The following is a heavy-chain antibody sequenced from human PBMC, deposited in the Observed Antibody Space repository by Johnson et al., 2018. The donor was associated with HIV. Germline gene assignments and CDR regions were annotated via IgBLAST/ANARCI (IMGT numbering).Heavy chain of an antibody. J-gene: IGHJ3*02. CDR3: ARGYGTSGYYYGDAFDI. D-gene: IGHD3-22*01. Sequence: QVQLVESGGGVVQPGGSLRLSCAASGFTFSSYGMHWVRQAPGKGLEWVSFIRYDGSNKYYADSVKGRFTISRDISKNTLYLQMNSLRAEDTAVYYCARGYGTSGYYYGDAFDIWGQGTLVTVSS. V-gene: IGHV3-30*02. CDR1: GFTFSSYG. CDR2: IRYDGSNK.